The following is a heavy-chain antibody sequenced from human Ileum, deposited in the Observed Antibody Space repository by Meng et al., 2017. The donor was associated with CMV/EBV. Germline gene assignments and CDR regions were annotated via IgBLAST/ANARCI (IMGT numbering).Heavy chain of an antibody. CDR3: ARAAARGVPVDL. CDR2: KKPTGTT. Sequence: KGLASTETKKPTGTTDDNPSLRSRVSMSLDKSKNQFSLQMTSVTAEDTAVYYCARAAARGVPVDLWGQGTLVTVSS. D-gene: IGHD3-10*01. V-gene: IGHV4-4*07. J-gene: IGHJ5*02.